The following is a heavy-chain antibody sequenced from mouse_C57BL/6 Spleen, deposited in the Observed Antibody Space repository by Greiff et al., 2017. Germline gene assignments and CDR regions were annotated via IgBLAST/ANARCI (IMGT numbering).Heavy chain of an antibody. CDR3: ARAGISNSTGGGTRGYFFDY. D-gene: IGHD2-14*01. CDR1: GYSFTNYN. V-gene: IGHV1-39*01. CDR2: INPNYGAT. Sequence: EVQLQQSGPELVKPGASVKISCKASGYSFTNYNMTWVKQSHGKSLEWIGVINPNYGATSYNQKFKGKATLTVDQSSSTAYTQDNSLTYEDFAVYSLARAGISNSTGGGTRGYFFDYWGQGTTLTVSS. J-gene: IGHJ2*01.